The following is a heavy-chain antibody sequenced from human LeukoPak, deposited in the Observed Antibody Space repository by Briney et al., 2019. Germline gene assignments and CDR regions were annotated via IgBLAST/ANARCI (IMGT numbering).Heavy chain of an antibody. J-gene: IGHJ5*02. Sequence: GGSLRLSCAAAGFTFSSHEMNWARQAPGKGLEWVSYISGSGTRIFYADSVKGRFTISRDNARNSLYLQMNSLRAEDTAVYYCARDVPTHRDWFDPWGQGTLVTVSS. CDR3: ARDVPTHRDWFDP. CDR1: GFTFSSHE. V-gene: IGHV3-48*03. CDR2: ISGSGTRI. D-gene: IGHD2-15*01.